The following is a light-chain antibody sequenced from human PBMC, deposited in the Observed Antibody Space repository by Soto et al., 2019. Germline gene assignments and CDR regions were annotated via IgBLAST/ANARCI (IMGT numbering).Light chain of an antibody. V-gene: IGKV3-15*01. J-gene: IGKJ4*01. CDR3: QHYNNWPLT. CDR2: GAS. CDR1: QSVSSD. Sequence: EIVMTQSPATLSVSPGERATLSCRASQSVSSDVAWYQQKPGQAPRLLIYGASTRATGIPARFSGSGSGTDFTLTISSLQSEDFAVYYCQHYNNWPLTFGGGTKVEIK.